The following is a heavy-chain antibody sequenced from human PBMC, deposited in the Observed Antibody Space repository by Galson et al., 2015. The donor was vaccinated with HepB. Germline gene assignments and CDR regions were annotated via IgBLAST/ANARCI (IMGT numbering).Heavy chain of an antibody. CDR3: VKSGSSRTFDY. CDR1: GFTVSSNF. CDR2: IYTGGNS. Sequence: SLRLSCAASGFTVSSNFMSWVRQAPGEGLEWVSVIYTGGNSYYADSVKGRFTISRDNSKNTLYLQMNRLRAEDTAVYYCVKSGSSRTFDYWGQGTLVTVSS. J-gene: IGHJ4*02. D-gene: IGHD1-26*01. V-gene: IGHV3-53*01.